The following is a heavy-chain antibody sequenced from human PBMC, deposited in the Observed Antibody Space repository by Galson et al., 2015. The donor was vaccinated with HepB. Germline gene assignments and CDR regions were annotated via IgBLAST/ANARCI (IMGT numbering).Heavy chain of an antibody. CDR1: GGTFSSYA. J-gene: IGHJ3*02. CDR3: ASPNYYDSSLGAFDI. CDR2: IIPIFGIA. V-gene: IGHV1-69*17. Sequence: KVSCKASGGTFSSYAISWMRQAPGQGLEWMGGIIPIFGIANYAQKFQGRVTITADKSTSTAYMELSSLRSEDTAVYYCASPNYYDSSLGAFDIWGQGTMVTVSS. D-gene: IGHD3-22*01.